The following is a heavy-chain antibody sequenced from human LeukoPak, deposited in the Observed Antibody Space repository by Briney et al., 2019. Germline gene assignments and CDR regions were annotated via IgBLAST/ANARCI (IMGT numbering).Heavy chain of an antibody. CDR3: TRGPTQQWLYYGMDV. V-gene: IGHV3-49*04. Sequence: GRSLRLSCTASGFTFGDHAMSWVRQAPGKGLEWVGFIRSKTYGGTTEYAASVKGRFTISRDDSKSIAYLQMNSLKTEDTAVYYCTRGPTQQWLYYGMDVWGQGTTVTVSS. CDR1: GFTFGDHA. CDR2: IRSKTYGGTT. D-gene: IGHD5-18*01. J-gene: IGHJ6*02.